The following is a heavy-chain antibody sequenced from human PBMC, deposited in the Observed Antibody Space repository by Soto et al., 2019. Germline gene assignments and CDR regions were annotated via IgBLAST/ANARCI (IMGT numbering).Heavy chain of an antibody. V-gene: IGHV3-48*01. CDR3: ARTRFGDFDY. J-gene: IGHJ4*02. Sequence: EVQLVESGGGLVQPGGSLRLSCAASGFTFSSYSMNWVRQAPGKGLEWVSYISSSSSTIYYADSVKGRFTISRDNAKNSLYLQMNSLRAEDTAVYYCARTRFGDFDYWGQGTLVTVSS. CDR1: GFTFSSYS. D-gene: IGHD3-16*01. CDR2: ISSSSSTI.